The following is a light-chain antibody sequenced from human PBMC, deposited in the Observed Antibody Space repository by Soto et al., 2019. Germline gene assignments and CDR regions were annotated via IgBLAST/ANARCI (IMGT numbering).Light chain of an antibody. CDR1: QSISRH. Sequence: DIHMTQSPSSLSPSVGDRVTLTCLASQSISRHLNWYQQKPGRAPRLLIYGASNLQSGVPSRFSGSGSGTDFTLTISSLLPEDFATYYCQQGYSSPVTFGQGTRLEIK. V-gene: IGKV1-39*01. J-gene: IGKJ5*01. CDR3: QQGYSSPVT. CDR2: GAS.